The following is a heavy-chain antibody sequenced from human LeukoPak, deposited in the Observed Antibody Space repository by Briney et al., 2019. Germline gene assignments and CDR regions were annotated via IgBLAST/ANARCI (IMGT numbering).Heavy chain of an antibody. J-gene: IGHJ4*02. CDR3: ARDMAAMVRGAIPDYDY. Sequence: PGGSLSLSCAASGFTFSSYSMNWVRQAPGKGLEWVSSISSSSSYIYYADSVKGRFTISRDNAKNSLYLQMNSLRAEDTAVYYCARDMAAMVRGAIPDYDYWGQGTLVTVSS. CDR2: ISSSSSYI. D-gene: IGHD3-10*01. V-gene: IGHV3-21*01. CDR1: GFTFSSYS.